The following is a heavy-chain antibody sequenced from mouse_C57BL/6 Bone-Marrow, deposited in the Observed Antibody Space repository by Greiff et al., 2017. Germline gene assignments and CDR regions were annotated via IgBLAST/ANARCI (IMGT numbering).Heavy chain of an antibody. Sequence: EVQLVESGGGLVKPGGSLKLSCAASGFTFSSSAMSWVRQTPEKRLEWVATISDGGSYTYYPDNVKGRFTISRDNAKNNLYLQMSHLKSEDTAMYYCARWGPYYARDYGGQGTSVTVSA. V-gene: IGHV5-4*01. CDR1: GFTFSSSA. CDR3: ARWGPYYARDY. CDR2: ISDGGSYT. J-gene: IGHJ4*01.